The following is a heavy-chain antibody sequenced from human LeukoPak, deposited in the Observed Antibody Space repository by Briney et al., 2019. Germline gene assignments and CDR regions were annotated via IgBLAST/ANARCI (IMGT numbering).Heavy chain of an antibody. CDR3: ARQRDSGDFDS. Sequence: GESLKISFKDSGYSFIIYWIAWVRQMPGKGLEWMGTIYPGVSDTRYNPSFQGQVTISADKSISTAYLQWSSLKASDTAIYYCARQRDSGDFDSWGQGTLVTVSS. CDR1: GYSFIIYW. D-gene: IGHD4-17*01. V-gene: IGHV5-51*01. CDR2: IYPGVSDT. J-gene: IGHJ5*01.